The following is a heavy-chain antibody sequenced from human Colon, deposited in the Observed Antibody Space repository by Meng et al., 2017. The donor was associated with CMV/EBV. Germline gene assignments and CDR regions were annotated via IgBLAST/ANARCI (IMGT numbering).Heavy chain of an antibody. CDR3: ARVMSRAIINYYYYGMDV. J-gene: IGHJ6*02. CDR1: GFTPKTYA. CDR2: ISGDGRST. V-gene: IGHV3-23*01. D-gene: IGHD3-10*01. Sequence: GSLKISCAASGFTPKTYAMTWVRQAPGKGLEWVSSISGDGRSTWYADSVKGRFTISRDNSKNTLDLHMNSLRAEDTAVYYCARVMSRAIINYYYYGMDVWGQGTTVTVSS.